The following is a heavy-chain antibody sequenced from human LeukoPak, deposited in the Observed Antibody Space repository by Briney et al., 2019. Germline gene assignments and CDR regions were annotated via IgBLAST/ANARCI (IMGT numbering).Heavy chain of an antibody. J-gene: IGHJ5*02. D-gene: IGHD3-10*01. CDR1: GYTFTSYY. CDR2: INPSGGST. CDR3: VRGAGVLWFGELSNWFDP. V-gene: IGHV1-46*01. Sequence: GASVKVSCKASGYTFTSYYMHWVRQAPGQGLEWMGIINPSGGSTSYAQKFQGRVTMTRDTSTSTVYMELSSLRSEDTAMYYCVRGAGVLWFGELSNWFDPWGQGTLVTVSS.